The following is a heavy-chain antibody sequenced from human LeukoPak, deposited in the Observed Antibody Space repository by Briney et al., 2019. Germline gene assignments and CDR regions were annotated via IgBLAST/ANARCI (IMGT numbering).Heavy chain of an antibody. CDR1: GFTFSSYG. Sequence: GGSLRLSCAASGFTFSSYGMHWVRQAPGKGLEWVAVIWYDGSNKYYADSVKGRFTISRDNSKNTLYLQMNSLRAEDTAVYYCARDIAAAGTHYYYGMDVWGQGTTVTVSS. CDR3: ARDIAAAGTHYYYGMDV. J-gene: IGHJ6*02. V-gene: IGHV3-33*01. CDR2: IWYDGSNK. D-gene: IGHD6-13*01.